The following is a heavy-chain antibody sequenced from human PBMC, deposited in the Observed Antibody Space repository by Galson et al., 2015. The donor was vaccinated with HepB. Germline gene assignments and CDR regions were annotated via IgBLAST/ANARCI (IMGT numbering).Heavy chain of an antibody. Sequence: SLRLSCAASGFIFTNYGMAWVRQAPGKGLSWISTIRGSGDSIYYVESVKGRFTFSRDQSKNTLSLQMNNLRADDSGVYYCASEGPDCGCDCYYECWGQGVLVTVSS. V-gene: IGHV3-23*01. D-gene: IGHD2-21*02. CDR2: IRGSGDSI. CDR1: GFIFTNYG. CDR3: ASEGPDCGCDCYYEC. J-gene: IGHJ4*01.